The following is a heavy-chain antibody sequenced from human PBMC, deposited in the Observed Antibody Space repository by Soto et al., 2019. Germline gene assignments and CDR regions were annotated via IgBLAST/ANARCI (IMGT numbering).Heavy chain of an antibody. CDR1: GGSISSSSYY. CDR3: ARLSAVAGTVLDY. D-gene: IGHD6-19*01. CDR2: IYYSGST. J-gene: IGHJ4*02. Sequence: SETLSLTCTVSGGSISSSSYYWGWIRQPPGKGLEWIGSIYYSGSTYYNPSLKSRVTMSADTSRDQFSLSLSSVTAADTAVYYFARLSAVAGTVLDYRAQRTPVTGSS. V-gene: IGHV4-39*01.